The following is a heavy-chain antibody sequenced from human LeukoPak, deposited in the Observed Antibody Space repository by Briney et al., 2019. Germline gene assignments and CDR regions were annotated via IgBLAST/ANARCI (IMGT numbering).Heavy chain of an antibody. CDR3: ARDIVVVPAAMARYYYYGMDV. Sequence: SETLSLTCTVSGGSISSYYWSWIRQPPGKGLEWIGSIFYTGTTNNYNPSLKSRVTISVDTSKNQFSLKLRSVTAADTAVYYCARDIVVVPAAMARYYYYGMDVWGQGTTVTVSS. CDR2: IFYTGTTN. CDR1: GGSISSYY. V-gene: IGHV4-4*08. D-gene: IGHD2-2*01. J-gene: IGHJ6*02.